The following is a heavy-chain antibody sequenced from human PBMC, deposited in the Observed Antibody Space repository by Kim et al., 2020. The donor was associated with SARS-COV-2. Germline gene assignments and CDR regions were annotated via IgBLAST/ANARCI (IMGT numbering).Heavy chain of an antibody. CDR3: ARGDTIFGVVIKAFDI. CDR1: GGSISSGGYY. V-gene: IGHV4-31*03. J-gene: IGHJ3*02. CDR2: NYYSGNT. D-gene: IGHD3-3*01. Sequence: SETLSLTCTVSGGSISSGGYYWSWIRPHTGKGLEGFGYNYYSGNTYYNPSLKSRVTISVDTSKNQFSLKLSSVTAADTAVYYCARGDTIFGVVIKAFDIWGRGTMVTVSS.